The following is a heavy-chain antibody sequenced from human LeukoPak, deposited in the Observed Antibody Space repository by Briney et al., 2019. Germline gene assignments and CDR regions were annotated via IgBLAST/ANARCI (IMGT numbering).Heavy chain of an antibody. CDR2: IYYSGST. Sequence: SETLSLTCTVSGGSIRSYYWSWIRQPPGKGLEWIGYIYYSGSTNYNPSLKSRVSISVDTSKNQFSLKLSSVTAADTAVYYCARDVPMVRGVMVHWGQGTLVTVSS. CDR3: ARDVPMVRGVMVH. J-gene: IGHJ4*02. CDR1: GGSIRSYY. V-gene: IGHV4-59*01. D-gene: IGHD3-10*01.